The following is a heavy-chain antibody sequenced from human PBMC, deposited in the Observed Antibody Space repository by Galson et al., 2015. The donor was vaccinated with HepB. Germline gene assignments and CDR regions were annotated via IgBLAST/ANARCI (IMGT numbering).Heavy chain of an antibody. D-gene: IGHD3-16*02. Sequence: CAISGDSVSSYSAGYYWIRQSPSRGLEYLGRTFYRSYWKTEYALSVASRLTITPDTSKNLFSLHLKSVTPDDAAVYSVTQSRHLGQGFHYWGQGIMVTVSS. CDR3: TQSRHLGQGFHY. CDR2: TFYRSYWKT. J-gene: IGHJ4*02. CDR1: GDSVSSYSAG. V-gene: IGHV6-1*01.